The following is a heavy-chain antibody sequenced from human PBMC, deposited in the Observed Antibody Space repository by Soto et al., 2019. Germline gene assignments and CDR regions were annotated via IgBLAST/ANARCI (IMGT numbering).Heavy chain of an antibody. J-gene: IGHJ4*02. CDR2: IVPVFGTP. Sequence: QVQLVQSGAEVKKPGSSMKVSCKASGDTYSSYTFRWVRQAPGQGLEWMGAIVPVFGTPDYAQKFQGRVTITADKSTSTVYMELYNLRSEDTATYYCARGDLATVAYFDSWGQGTLVTVSS. V-gene: IGHV1-69*06. D-gene: IGHD4-4*01. CDR3: ARGDLATVAYFDS. CDR1: GDTYSSYT.